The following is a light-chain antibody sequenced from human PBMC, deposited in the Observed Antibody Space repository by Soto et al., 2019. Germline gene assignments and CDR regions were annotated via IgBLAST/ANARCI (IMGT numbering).Light chain of an antibody. V-gene: IGKV1-27*01. CDR3: QTYRHAST. J-gene: IGKJ1*01. CDR2: AAS. CDR1: QGINNF. Sequence: DVQMTQSPSSLSASVGDEVTITCRATQGINNFLAWYQQKPGRVPTLLISAASTLQSVVPSRFRGSGSGTDFTLTITSLQPENVATYYCQTYRHASTFGPGTKVEI.